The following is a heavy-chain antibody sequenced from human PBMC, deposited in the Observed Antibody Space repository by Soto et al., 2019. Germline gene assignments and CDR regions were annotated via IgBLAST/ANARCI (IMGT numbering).Heavy chain of an antibody. Sequence: WGSLRLSCAASGFTFSSYSMNWVRQAPGKGLEWVSSISSSSSYIYYADSVKGRFTISRDNAKNSLYLQMNSLRAEDTAVYYCARDFLDYGALWGQGTMVTVSS. D-gene: IGHD4-17*01. CDR2: ISSSSSYI. J-gene: IGHJ3*01. V-gene: IGHV3-21*01. CDR1: GFTFSSYS. CDR3: ARDFLDYGAL.